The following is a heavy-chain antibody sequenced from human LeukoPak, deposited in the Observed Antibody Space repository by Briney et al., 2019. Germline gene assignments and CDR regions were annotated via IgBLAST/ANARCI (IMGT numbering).Heavy chain of an antibody. J-gene: IGHJ3*02. V-gene: IGHV3-15*01. CDR2: IKSKTAGGTT. CDR3: TTGRYGSGSSTFDI. CDR1: GFTFSNAW. D-gene: IGHD3-10*01. Sequence: GRSLRLSCAASGFTFSNAWMSWVRQAPGKGLEWDGRIKSKTAGGTTDYAAPVKGRFTISRDDSKNTLYLQMNSLKTEDTAVYYCTTGRYGSGSSTFDIWGQGTMVTVSS.